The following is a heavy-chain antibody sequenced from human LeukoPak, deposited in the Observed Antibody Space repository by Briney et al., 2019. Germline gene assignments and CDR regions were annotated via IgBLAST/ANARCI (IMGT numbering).Heavy chain of an antibody. J-gene: IGHJ3*02. D-gene: IGHD3-9*01. CDR1: GFTFSSYS. CDR3: ARAAITIFALGDI. CDR2: ISSSSSYI. V-gene: IGHV3-21*01. Sequence: PGGSLRLSCAASGFTFSSYSMNWVRQAPGKGLECVSSISSSSSYIYYADSVKGRFTISRDNAKNSLYLQMNSLRAEDTAVYYCARAAITIFALGDIWGQGTMVTVSS.